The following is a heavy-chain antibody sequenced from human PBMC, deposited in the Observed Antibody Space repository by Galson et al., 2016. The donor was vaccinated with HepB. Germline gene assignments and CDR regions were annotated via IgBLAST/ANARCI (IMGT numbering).Heavy chain of an antibody. CDR1: GDTFSNCA. CDR2: LIPIFGTA. CDR3: ARDGCYESSGYYVATDF. V-gene: IGHV1-69*13. J-gene: IGHJ4*02. D-gene: IGHD3-22*01. Sequence: SVKVSCKASGDTFSNCAFSWVRQAPGQGLEWMGGLIPIFGTANYAQKFQDRLTITADESTSTAYMELSSLRSEDTAVYFCARDGCYESSGYYVATDFWGQGTLVTVSS.